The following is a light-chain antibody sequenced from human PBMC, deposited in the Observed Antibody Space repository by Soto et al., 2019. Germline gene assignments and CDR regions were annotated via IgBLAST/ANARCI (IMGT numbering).Light chain of an antibody. CDR3: QQYNSYSSWT. Sequence: DIQMTQSPSTLSASVGDRVTITCRASQSISSYLAWYQQKPWKAPKLLIYKASSLESGVPSRFSGSGSGTEFTLTISSQQPDDFATYYCQQYNSYSSWTFGQGTKVEIK. V-gene: IGKV1-5*03. CDR1: QSISSY. J-gene: IGKJ1*01. CDR2: KAS.